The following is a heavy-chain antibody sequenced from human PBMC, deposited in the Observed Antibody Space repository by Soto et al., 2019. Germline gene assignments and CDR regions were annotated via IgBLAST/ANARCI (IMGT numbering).Heavy chain of an antibody. Sequence: GGSLRLSCAASGFTFSSYSMNWVRQAPGKGLEWVSSISSSSSYIYYADSVKGRFTISRDNAKNSLYLQMNSLRAEDTAVYYCAREDSSGWSWFDPWGQGTLVTVS. J-gene: IGHJ5*02. D-gene: IGHD6-19*01. CDR2: ISSSSSYI. CDR1: GFTFSSYS. V-gene: IGHV3-21*01. CDR3: AREDSSGWSWFDP.